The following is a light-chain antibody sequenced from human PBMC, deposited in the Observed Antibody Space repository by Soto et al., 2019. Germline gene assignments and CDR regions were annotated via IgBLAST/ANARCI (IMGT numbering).Light chain of an antibody. V-gene: IGKV1-39*01. J-gene: IGKJ3*01. CDR1: QNISNY. CDR2: ATS. Sequence: DIQMTQSPSSLSASVGDRVTITCRASQNISNYLNWCQQKPGKAPKLLIYATSTLQSGVPSRFSGSGSGTDFTLTISSLQPEDFATYYCQQCYNTPFTFGPGTKVDIK. CDR3: QQCYNTPFT.